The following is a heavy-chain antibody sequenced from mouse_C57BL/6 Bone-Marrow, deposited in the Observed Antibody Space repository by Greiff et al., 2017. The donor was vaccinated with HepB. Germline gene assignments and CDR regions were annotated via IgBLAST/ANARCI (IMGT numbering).Heavy chain of an antibody. CDR3: AIITTVVARKG. V-gene: IGHV1-81*01. Sequence: VLLQQSGAELARPGASVKLSCTASGYTFTSYGISWVKQRTGQGLEWIGEICTRSGNIYYNEKFKGKATLTADKSSSTAYMELRSLTSEDSAVYVWAIITTVVARKGWGTGATVTVSS. CDR1: GYTFTSYG. J-gene: IGHJ1*03. D-gene: IGHD1-1*01. CDR2: ICTRSGNI.